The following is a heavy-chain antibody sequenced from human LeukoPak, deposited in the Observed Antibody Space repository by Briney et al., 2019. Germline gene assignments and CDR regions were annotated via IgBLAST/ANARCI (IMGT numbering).Heavy chain of an antibody. CDR2: IVVGSGNT. CDR1: GFTFTSSA. Sequence: SVKVSCKASGFTFTSSAVQWVRQARGQRLEWIGWIVVGSGNTNYAQKFQERATITRDMSTSTAYMELSSLRSEDTAVYYCAALNMGSSGWPTLDYWGQGTPVTVSS. D-gene: IGHD6-19*01. J-gene: IGHJ4*02. V-gene: IGHV1-58*01. CDR3: AALNMGSSGWPTLDY.